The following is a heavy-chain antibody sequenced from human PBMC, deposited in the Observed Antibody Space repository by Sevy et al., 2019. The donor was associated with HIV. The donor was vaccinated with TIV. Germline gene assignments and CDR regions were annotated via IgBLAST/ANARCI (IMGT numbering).Heavy chain of an antibody. D-gene: IGHD5-12*01. CDR1: GYTLTKLS. V-gene: IGHV1-24*01. J-gene: IGHJ3*02. CDR3: GTPKYVGYDYESLDI. Sequence: ASVKVSCKVSGYTLTKLSMHWVRQAPGKGLEWMGGFDPEDGETIYEQKFQGRVTMTEDTSTDTAYMELSSLRSEDTAVYYWGTPKYVGYDYESLDIWGQGTMVTVSS. CDR2: FDPEDGET.